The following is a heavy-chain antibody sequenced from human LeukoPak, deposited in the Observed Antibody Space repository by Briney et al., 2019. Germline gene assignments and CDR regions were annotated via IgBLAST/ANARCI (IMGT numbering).Heavy chain of an antibody. CDR1: GFTFSSYW. D-gene: IGHD5-12*01. CDR2: IKQDGSEK. CDR3: ARDSGYDSDDAFDI. Sequence: GESLKISCKGSGFTFSSYWMSWVRQAPGKGLEWVANIKQDGSEKYYVDSVKGRFTISKDNAKNSLYLQMNSLRAEDTAVYYCARDSGYDSDDAFDIWGQGTMVTVSS. J-gene: IGHJ3*02. V-gene: IGHV3-7*01.